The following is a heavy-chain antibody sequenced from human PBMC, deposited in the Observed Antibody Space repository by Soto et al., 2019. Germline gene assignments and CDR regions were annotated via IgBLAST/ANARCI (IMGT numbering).Heavy chain of an antibody. Sequence: EVQLVESGGGLIQPGGSLRLSCVASGLTVSHNYMAWVRQAPEMGLEWVSILYTEGTTYYADSVKGRVTISRDSSKNALFLQMDGLRAEDTAVYYCVRPRPSGENYGMDVWGQGTTVTVSS. D-gene: IGHD3-16*01. V-gene: IGHV3-53*01. CDR2: LYTEGTT. J-gene: IGHJ6*02. CDR3: VRPRPSGENYGMDV. CDR1: GLTVSHNY.